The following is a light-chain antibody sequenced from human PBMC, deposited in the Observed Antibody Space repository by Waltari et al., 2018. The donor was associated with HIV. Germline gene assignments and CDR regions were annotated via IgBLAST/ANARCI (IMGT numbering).Light chain of an antibody. V-gene: IGLV1-47*01. CDR2: RND. J-gene: IGLJ3*02. CDR1: RSNIGSND. CDR3: SAWDDGLDGLLV. Sequence: HSVLTQPPSASGTPGQRVTISCSGSRSNIGSNDVDWYQQLPGTAPKLLIYRNDQRPSGVPDRFSGTKSGTSASLAISGLRSEDEADYYCSAWDDGLDGLLVFGGGTKLTVL.